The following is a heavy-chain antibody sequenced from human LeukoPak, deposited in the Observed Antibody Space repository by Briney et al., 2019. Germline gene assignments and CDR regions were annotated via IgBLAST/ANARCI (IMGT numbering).Heavy chain of an antibody. V-gene: IGHV3-7*01. D-gene: IGHD5-12*01. CDR2: IKQDGSEK. CDR1: GFTFSSYW. CDR3: ARDVSGYDSPHYFDY. Sequence: GGSLRLSCAASGFTFSSYWMSWVRQAPGKGLEWVANIKQDGSEKYYVDSVKGRFTISRDNAKNSLYLQMNSLRAEVTAVYYCARDVSGYDSPHYFDYWGQGTLVTVSS. J-gene: IGHJ4*02.